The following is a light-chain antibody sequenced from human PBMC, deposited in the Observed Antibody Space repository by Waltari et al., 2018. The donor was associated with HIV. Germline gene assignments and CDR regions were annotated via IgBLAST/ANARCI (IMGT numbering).Light chain of an antibody. Sequence: QSALTQPASVSGSPGQSITISCTGTSSDVGSYNLVSWYQQHPGKSPKLMIYEVSKRPSGVSNRFSGSQSGNTASPTISGLQAEDEADYYCCSYAGSSTPVVFGGGTKLTVL. V-gene: IGLV2-23*02. J-gene: IGLJ2*01. CDR3: CSYAGSSTPVV. CDR2: EVS. CDR1: SSDVGSYNL.